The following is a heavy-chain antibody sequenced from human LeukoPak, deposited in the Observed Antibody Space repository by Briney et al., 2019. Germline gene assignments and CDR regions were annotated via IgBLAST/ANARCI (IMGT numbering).Heavy chain of an antibody. J-gene: IGHJ4*02. V-gene: IGHV3-53*01. CDR2: IYSGGST. Sequence: TGGSLRLSCAASGFTVSSNYMSWVRQAPGKGLEWVSVIYSGGSTYYADSVKGRFTISRDNSKNTLYLQMNSLRAEDTAVYYCARAPSSSFDYWGQGTPVTVSS. D-gene: IGHD6-6*01. CDR3: ARAPSSSFDY. CDR1: GFTVSSNY.